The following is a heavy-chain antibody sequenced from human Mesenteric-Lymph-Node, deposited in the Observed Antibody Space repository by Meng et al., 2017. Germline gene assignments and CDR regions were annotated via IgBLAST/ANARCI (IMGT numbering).Heavy chain of an antibody. CDR2: FNRNTVNP. Sequence: VLSGVGVKNPGTAGKLSSKATVYTFTIYYVHWVRQAPGQGLEWIVWFNRNTVNPTYAQGFTGRFVCSFDTSVSTAYLQIRSLKAEDTAVYYCARDTSPRYDYGVKFDYWGQGTLVTVSS. D-gene: IGHD4-17*01. J-gene: IGHJ4*02. V-gene: IGHV7-4-1*01. CDR1: VYTFTIYY. CDR3: ARDTSPRYDYGVKFDY.